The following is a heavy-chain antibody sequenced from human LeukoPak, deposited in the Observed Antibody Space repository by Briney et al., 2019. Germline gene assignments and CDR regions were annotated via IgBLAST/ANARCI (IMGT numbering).Heavy chain of an antibody. V-gene: IGHV1-69*04. CDR1: GYTFTSYA. D-gene: IGHD2-2*01. CDR3: ARELGYCSSTSCYGFDY. Sequence: GASVKVSCKASGYTFTSYAISWVRQAPGQGLEWMGRIIPILGIANYAQKFQGRVTITADKSTSTAYMELSSLRSEDTAVYYCARELGYCSSTSCYGFDYWGQGTLVTVSS. CDR2: IIPILGIA. J-gene: IGHJ4*02.